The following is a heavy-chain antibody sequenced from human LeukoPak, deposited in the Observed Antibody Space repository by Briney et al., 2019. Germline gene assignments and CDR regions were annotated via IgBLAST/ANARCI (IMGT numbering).Heavy chain of an antibody. CDR1: GFTFSSYW. CDR3: ARSDSLYCSSTSCYWSVYYYYGMDV. J-gene: IGHJ6*02. CDR2: IKQDGSEK. D-gene: IGHD2-2*01. V-gene: IGHV3-7*01. Sequence: GGSLRLSCAASGFTFSSYWMSWVRRAPGKGLEWVANIKQDGSEKYYVDSVKGRFTISRDNAKNSLYLQMNSLRAEDTAVYYCARSDSLYCSSTSCYWSVYYYYGMDVWGQGTTVTVSS.